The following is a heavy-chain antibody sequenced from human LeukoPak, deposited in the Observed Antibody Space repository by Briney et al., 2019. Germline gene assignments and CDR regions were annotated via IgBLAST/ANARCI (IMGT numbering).Heavy chain of an antibody. J-gene: IGHJ4*02. CDR2: IHPSGML. Sequence: PSQTLSLTCTVSGASFSSGDQYWHWIRQSPGKGLEWIGSIHPSGMLYSNPSLESRVTISIDTSKNQFSLNLNSVTAADTAVYFCSRGLDSRKLGYWGQGTLVTVSS. CDR3: SRGLDSRKLGY. V-gene: IGHV4-31*03. D-gene: IGHD3-22*01. CDR1: GASFSSGDQY.